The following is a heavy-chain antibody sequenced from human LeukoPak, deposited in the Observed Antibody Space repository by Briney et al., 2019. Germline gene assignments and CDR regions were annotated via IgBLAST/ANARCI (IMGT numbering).Heavy chain of an antibody. CDR3: AREESDYDFWSGYRGPSNY. Sequence: GGSLRLSCAASGFTFSSYWMHWVRQAPGKGLVWASRINTDGSSTSYADSVKGRFTISRDNAKNTLYLQMNSLRAEDTAVYYCAREESDYDFWSGYRGPSNYWGQGTLVTVSS. D-gene: IGHD3-3*01. V-gene: IGHV3-74*01. CDR1: GFTFSSYW. J-gene: IGHJ4*02. CDR2: INTDGSST.